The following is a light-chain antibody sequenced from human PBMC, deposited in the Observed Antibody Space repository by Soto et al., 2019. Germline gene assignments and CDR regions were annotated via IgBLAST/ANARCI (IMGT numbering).Light chain of an antibody. CDR3: QQSFRSPIT. Sequence: AIQMTQSPSALSASVGDRVTITCRASQGVRNDLGWYQQKPGKAPKLLIYVAFTLESGVPSRFSGSGSGTEFTLTIRSLQPEDFATYYCQQSFRSPITFGQGTRLEIK. CDR1: QGVRND. V-gene: IGKV1-6*01. J-gene: IGKJ5*01. CDR2: VAF.